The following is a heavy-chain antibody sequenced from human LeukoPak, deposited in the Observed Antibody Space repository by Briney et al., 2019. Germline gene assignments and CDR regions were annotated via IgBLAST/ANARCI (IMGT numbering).Heavy chain of an antibody. V-gene: IGHV3-33*01. CDR1: GFTLSSYG. CDR2: IWYDGSNK. D-gene: IGHD5-12*01. Sequence: GGSLRLSCAASGFTLSSYGMHWVRQAPGKGLEWVAVIWYDGSNKYYGDSVKGRFTISRDNSKNTLYLQMNSLRAEDTAVYYCARDQARVGATIPSTLDYWGQGTLVTVSS. CDR3: ARDQARVGATIPSTLDY. J-gene: IGHJ4*02.